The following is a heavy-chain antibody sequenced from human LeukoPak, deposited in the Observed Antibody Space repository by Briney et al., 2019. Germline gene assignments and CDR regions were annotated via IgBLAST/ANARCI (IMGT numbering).Heavy chain of an antibody. D-gene: IGHD6-13*01. CDR2: ISSSSSYI. CDR1: GFTFSSYS. CDR3: ATSPYSSSWYRSYYYYYMDV. V-gene: IGHV3-21*01. Sequence: GGSLRLSCAASGFTFSSYSMNWVRQAPGKGLEWVSSISSSSSYIYYADSVKGRFTISRDNAKNSLYLQMNSLRAEDTAVYYCATSPYSSSWYRSYYYYYMDVWGKGTTVTVSS. J-gene: IGHJ6*03.